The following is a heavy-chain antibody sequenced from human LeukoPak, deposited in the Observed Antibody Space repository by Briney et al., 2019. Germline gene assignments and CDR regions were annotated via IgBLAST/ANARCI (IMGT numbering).Heavy chain of an antibody. CDR3: ARSTTELRI. D-gene: IGHD1-26*01. J-gene: IGHJ4*02. CDR1: GGSISSYY. Sequence: SETLSLTCTVSGGSISSYYWSWIRQPPGKGLEWIGYIYNSGSTNYNPSPNSRVTISVDTSKNQFSLKLRSVTAADTAVYYCARSTTELRIWGQGTLVTVSS. CDR2: IYNSGST. V-gene: IGHV4-59*08.